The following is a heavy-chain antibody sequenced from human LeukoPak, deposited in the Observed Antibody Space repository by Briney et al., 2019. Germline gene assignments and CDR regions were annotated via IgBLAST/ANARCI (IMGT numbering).Heavy chain of an antibody. Sequence: SETLSLTCTVSGASINSHYWSWIRQPAGKGLEWRGRIYISGSTNYNSSLQSRVTMSVDTSKNQFSLKLSSVTAADTAVYYCARALNPLPGTYYFDYWGQGTLVTVSS. D-gene: IGHD2-15*01. V-gene: IGHV4-4*07. CDR1: GASINSHY. CDR2: IYISGST. J-gene: IGHJ4*02. CDR3: ARALNPLPGTYYFDY.